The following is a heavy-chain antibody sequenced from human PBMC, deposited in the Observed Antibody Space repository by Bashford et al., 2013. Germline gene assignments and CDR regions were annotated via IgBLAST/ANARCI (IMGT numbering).Heavy chain of an antibody. J-gene: IGHJ4*02. Sequence: VRQAPGKGLEWVANMKQDGSEIYYVDSVKGRFTISRDNSKNTLYLQMYSLTAEDTALYYCASAVVMVPSSSASAKGRWGQGTLVTVSS. CDR3: ASAVVMVPSSSASAKGR. CDR2: MKQDGSEI. D-gene: IGHD2-21*01. V-gene: IGHV3-7*01.